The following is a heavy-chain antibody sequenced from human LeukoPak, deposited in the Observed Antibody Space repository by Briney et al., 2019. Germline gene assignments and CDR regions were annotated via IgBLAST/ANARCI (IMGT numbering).Heavy chain of an antibody. CDR1: GFTFNNYA. CDR2: IRGSDGST. J-gene: IGHJ4*02. Sequence: PRGSLRLSCAAPGFTFNNYAMSWVRQAPGKGLEWVSIIRGSDGSTYYADSVKGRFTISRDNFKNTMYLQMNSLRAEDTAVYYCAKAGCSSGSCYFDYWGQGTPVTVSS. D-gene: IGHD2-15*01. V-gene: IGHV3-23*01. CDR3: AKAGCSSGSCYFDY.